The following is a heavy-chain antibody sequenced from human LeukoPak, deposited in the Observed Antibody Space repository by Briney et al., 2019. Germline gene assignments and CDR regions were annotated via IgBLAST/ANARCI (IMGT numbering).Heavy chain of an antibody. J-gene: IGHJ4*02. CDR1: GYTFTGYY. Sequence: ASVKVSCKASGYTFTGYYMHWVRQAPGQGLEWMGWINPNSGGTNYAQKFQGRVTMTRDTSISTAYMELSRLRSDDTAVYYCANEGGSKAYYFDYWGQGTLVTVSS. CDR3: ANEGGSKAYYFDY. V-gene: IGHV1-2*02. CDR2: INPNSGGT. D-gene: IGHD1-26*01.